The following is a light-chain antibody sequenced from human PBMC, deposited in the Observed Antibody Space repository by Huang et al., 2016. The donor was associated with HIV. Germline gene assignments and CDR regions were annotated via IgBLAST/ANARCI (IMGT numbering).Light chain of an antibody. V-gene: IGKV1-5*03. Sequence: DIQMTQSPSTLSASVGDRVTITCRVSQSISSWLDWYQQKPGKAPKLLIYKASSLESGVPSRCSGSGSGTDVTLTISSLQPEDFATYYCLQDYNYTFTFGPGTKVDIK. J-gene: IGKJ3*01. CDR2: KAS. CDR1: QSISSW. CDR3: LQDYNYTFT.